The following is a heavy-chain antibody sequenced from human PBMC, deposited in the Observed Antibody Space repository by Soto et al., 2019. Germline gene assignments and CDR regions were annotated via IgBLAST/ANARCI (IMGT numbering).Heavy chain of an antibody. D-gene: IGHD3-10*01. CDR1: GFTFSSYA. Sequence: AASLSPSCSASGFTFSSYAMPSVRQAPVHVLTRVAVISYDGSNKYYADSEKGRFTISRDNSKNTPYLQMNSLRAEDTAVYYCARENTGVPFGELSIYYYYYGNDVSGQRIRVAVS. V-gene: IGHV3-30-3*01. CDR2: ISYDGSNK. CDR3: ARENTGVPFGELSIYYYYYGNDV. J-gene: IGHJ6*02.